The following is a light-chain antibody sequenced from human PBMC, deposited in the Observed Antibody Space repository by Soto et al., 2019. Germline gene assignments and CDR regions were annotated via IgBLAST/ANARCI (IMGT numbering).Light chain of an antibody. Sequence: QSALTQPASVSGSPGQSITVSCTGTSSDVGGYNYVSWYQQHPGKAPKLMIYEVSNRPSGVSNRFSGSKSGNTASLTISGLQAEEEADYYCTSYSRSSTLVFVGGTKLTVL. J-gene: IGLJ2*01. CDR3: TSYSRSSTLV. CDR1: SSDVGGYNY. CDR2: EVS. V-gene: IGLV2-14*01.